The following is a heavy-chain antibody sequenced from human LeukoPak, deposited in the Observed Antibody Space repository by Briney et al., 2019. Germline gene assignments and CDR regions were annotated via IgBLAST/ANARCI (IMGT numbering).Heavy chain of an antibody. D-gene: IGHD3-22*01. Sequence: PGGSLRLSCAASGFTFSSHAMSWVRQAPGKGLEWVSSISGSGGSTYYADSVKGRFTISRDNSKNTLYLQMNSLRAEDTAVYYCARGDYYESSGPIDYWGQGTLVTVSS. CDR3: ARGDYYESSGPIDY. J-gene: IGHJ4*02. CDR1: GFTFSSHA. V-gene: IGHV3-23*01. CDR2: ISGSGGST.